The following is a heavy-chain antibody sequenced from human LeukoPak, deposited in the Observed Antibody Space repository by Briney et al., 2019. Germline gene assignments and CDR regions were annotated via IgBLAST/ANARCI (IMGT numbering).Heavy chain of an antibody. D-gene: IGHD3-16*01. Sequence: SETLSLTCTVSGDSISSSNYYWGWIRQPPGKGPEWIGNIYYSGSTYYNPSLKSRVTISVDTSKNQFSLNLSSVTAADTAVYYCAREFTFGGVIGYWGQGTLVTVSS. CDR1: GDSISSSNYY. V-gene: IGHV4-39*07. CDR2: IYYSGST. J-gene: IGHJ4*02. CDR3: AREFTFGGVIGY.